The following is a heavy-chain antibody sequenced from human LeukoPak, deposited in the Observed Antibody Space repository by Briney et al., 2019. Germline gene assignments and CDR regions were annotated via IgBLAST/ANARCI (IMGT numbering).Heavy chain of an antibody. D-gene: IGHD4-11*01. CDR2: ISNSGSPI. CDR3: ARGLALGLTVTPKAFDY. V-gene: IGHV3-48*01. Sequence: GGSLRLSCVVSGFTFDSYSMSWVRQAPGKGLEWISYISNSGSPIYYADSVKGRFTISRDKDRSSLYPQMNSLAADDTAVYYCARGLALGLTVTPKAFDYWGQGTLVTVSS. J-gene: IGHJ4*02. CDR1: GFTFDSYS.